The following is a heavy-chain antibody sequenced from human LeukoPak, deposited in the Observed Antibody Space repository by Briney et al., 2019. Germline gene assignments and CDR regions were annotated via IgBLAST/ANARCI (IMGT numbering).Heavy chain of an antibody. J-gene: IGHJ4*02. CDR1: GDSISRSSSY. Sequence: PSETLSLTRTVSGDSISRSSSYWGWIRQPPGKGLEWIGSIYYSGSTYYNPSLKSRVTISVDTSKNQFSLMLSSVTAADTAVYYCARHGWYGGLPDCWGQGTLVTVSS. CDR2: IYYSGST. D-gene: IGHD1-26*01. CDR3: ARHGWYGGLPDC. V-gene: IGHV4-39*01.